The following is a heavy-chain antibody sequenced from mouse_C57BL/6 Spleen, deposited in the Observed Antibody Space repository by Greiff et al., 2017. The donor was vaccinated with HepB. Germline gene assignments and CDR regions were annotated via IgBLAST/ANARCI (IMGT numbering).Heavy chain of an antibody. CDR2: ISGGSGNT. D-gene: IGHD4-1*01. J-gene: IGHJ3*01. CDR1: GFTFSSYT. CDR3: ARHETVFAY. V-gene: IGHV5-9*01. Sequence: DVHLVESGGGLVKPGGSLKLSCAASGFTFSSYTMSWVRQTPEKRLEWVATISGGSGNTYYPDSLKGRFTISRDNAKNTLYLQMSSLRSEDTALYYCARHETVFAYWGQGTLVTVSA.